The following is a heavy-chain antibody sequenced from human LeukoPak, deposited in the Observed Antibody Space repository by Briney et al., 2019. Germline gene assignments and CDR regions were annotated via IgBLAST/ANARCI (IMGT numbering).Heavy chain of an antibody. V-gene: IGHV3-66*01. CDR3: ARDLLEWYFDY. D-gene: IGHD3-3*01. J-gene: IGHJ4*02. CDR1: GFTFSSYV. CDR2: IYSGGST. Sequence: GGSLRLSCAASGFTFSSYVMHWVRQTPGKGLEWVSVIYSGGSTYYADSVKGRFTISRDNSKNTLYLQMNSLRAEDTAVYYCARDLLEWYFDYWGQGTLVTVSS.